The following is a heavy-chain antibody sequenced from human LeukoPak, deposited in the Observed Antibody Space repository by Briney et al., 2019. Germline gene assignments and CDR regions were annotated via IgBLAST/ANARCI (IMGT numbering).Heavy chain of an antibody. V-gene: IGHV3-53*01. CDR2: FYSGVHT. J-gene: IGHJ4*02. CDR3: ARDQLGGYCTSTNCYTSFYY. CDR1: XXXXXSXX. D-gene: IGHD2-2*02. Sequence: GGSLXLXXXXXXXXXXSXXLXWXRXAPGKGLEWVSVFYSGVHTYYADSVRGRFTVSRDNSKNTLYLQMNSLRAEDTAVYYCARDQLGGYCTSTNCYTSFYYWGRGTLVTVSS.